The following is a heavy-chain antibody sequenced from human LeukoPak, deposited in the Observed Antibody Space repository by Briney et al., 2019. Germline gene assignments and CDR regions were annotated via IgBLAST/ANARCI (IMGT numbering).Heavy chain of an antibody. D-gene: IGHD3-22*01. CDR1: GGTFSSYA. J-gene: IGHJ4*02. Sequence: SVKVSCNASGGTFSSYAISLVRQAPGQGLEWMGRIIPIFGTANYAQKFQCRVTITTDESTSTAYMELSSLRSEDTAVYYCARGGYYDSSGYKSFDYWGQGTLVTVSS. CDR2: IIPIFGTA. V-gene: IGHV1-69*05. CDR3: ARGGYYDSSGYKSFDY.